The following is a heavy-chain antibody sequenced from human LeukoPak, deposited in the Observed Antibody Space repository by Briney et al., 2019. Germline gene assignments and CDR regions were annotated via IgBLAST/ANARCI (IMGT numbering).Heavy chain of an antibody. CDR3: ARDLGVGAHTPY. J-gene: IGHJ4*02. CDR1: GFTFSSYA. Sequence: GRSLRLSCAASGFTFSSYAMHWVRQAPGKGLEWVAVISYDGSNKYYADSVKGRFTISRDNSKNTLYLQMNSLRAEDTAVYYCARDLGVGAHTPYWGQGTLVTVSS. D-gene: IGHD1-26*01. CDR2: ISYDGSNK. V-gene: IGHV3-30-3*01.